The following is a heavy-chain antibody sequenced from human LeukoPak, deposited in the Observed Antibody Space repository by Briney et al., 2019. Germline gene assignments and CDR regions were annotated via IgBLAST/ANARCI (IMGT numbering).Heavy chain of an antibody. CDR3: ARIVSYYDILTGYYLPHLDAFDI. CDR1: GGSISSYY. Sequence: PSETLSLTCTVSGGSISSYYWSWIRQPAGKGLEWIGRIYTSGSTNYNPSLKSRVTMSVDTSKNQFSLKLSSVTAADTAVYYCARIVSYYDILTGYYLPHLDAFDIWGQGTMVTVSS. D-gene: IGHD3-9*01. CDR2: IYTSGST. J-gene: IGHJ3*02. V-gene: IGHV4-4*07.